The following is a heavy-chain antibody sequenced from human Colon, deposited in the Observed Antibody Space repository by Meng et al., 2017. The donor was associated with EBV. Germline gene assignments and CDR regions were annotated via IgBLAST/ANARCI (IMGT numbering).Heavy chain of an antibody. V-gene: IGHV4-39*07. CDR3: ARDGNKDGDSDY. Sequence: LQPRESGPGTVKRSVTPSPLCSVSGGASTSSDFFWCWIRQPPGKGLEWIGNIYYTGSTSYNPSLKSRVTISLDTSKNQFSLKLSSVTAADTAVYFCARDGNKDGDSDYWGQGTLVTVSS. CDR1: GGASTSSDFF. D-gene: IGHD4-17*01. CDR2: IYYTGST. J-gene: IGHJ4*02.